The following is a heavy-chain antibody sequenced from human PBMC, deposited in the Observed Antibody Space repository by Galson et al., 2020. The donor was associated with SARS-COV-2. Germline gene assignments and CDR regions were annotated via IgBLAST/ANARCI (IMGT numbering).Heavy chain of an antibody. CDR1: GYSFPSYW. CDR2: IYPGDSDT. J-gene: IGHJ3*02. V-gene: IGHV5-51*01. Sequence: GESLKISCKGSGYSFPSYWIGWVRQMPGKGLEWMGIIYPGDSDTRYSPSFQGQVTISADKSISTAYLQWNSLKASDSAIYYCARHYAPYDNSPPLAFDIWGQGTMVTVSS. D-gene: IGHD3-22*01. CDR3: ARHYAPYDNSPPLAFDI.